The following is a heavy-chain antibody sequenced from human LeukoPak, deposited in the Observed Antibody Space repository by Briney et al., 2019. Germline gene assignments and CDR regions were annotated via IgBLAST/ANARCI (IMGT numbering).Heavy chain of an antibody. CDR1: GGSISSYY. D-gene: IGHD1-26*01. J-gene: IGHJ4*02. CDR2: IYTSGST. Sequence: PSETLSLTCTVSGGSISSYYWSWIRQPAGKGLEWIGRIYTSGSTNYNPSLKSRVTMSVDTSKNQFSPKLSSVTAADTAVYYCARGPPVTPGGTYYFDYWGQGTLVTVSS. CDR3: ARGPPVTPGGTYYFDY. V-gene: IGHV4-4*07.